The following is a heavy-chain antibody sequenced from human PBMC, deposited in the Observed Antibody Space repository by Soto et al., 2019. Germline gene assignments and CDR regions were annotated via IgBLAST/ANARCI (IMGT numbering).Heavy chain of an antibody. D-gene: IGHD1-1*01. Sequence: EVQLVESGGGLVQPGESLRLSCAASGFTFSDYWMTWVRQAPGKGLEWVANIKKDESKKSYLDSVRGRFTITRDNAKNSLYLQMASLRAEDTALYYLARYVSTGSGTYNLDAFDMWGQGTKVTVSS. CDR2: IKKDESKK. CDR3: ARYVSTGSGTYNLDAFDM. J-gene: IGHJ3*02. V-gene: IGHV3-7*05. CDR1: GFTFSDYW.